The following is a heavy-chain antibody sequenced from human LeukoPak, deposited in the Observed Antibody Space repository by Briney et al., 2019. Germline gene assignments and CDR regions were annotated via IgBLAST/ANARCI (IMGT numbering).Heavy chain of an antibody. CDR2: MFYSEST. D-gene: IGHD4-17*01. V-gene: IGHV4-61*01. CDR1: GASVSDGNYY. J-gene: IGHJ4*02. CDR3: ARGTMTTVTYYFDY. Sequence: PSETLSLTCSVSGASVSDGNYYWSWIRQPPGKGLEWIGYMFYSESTKYNPSLKSRVTISVDTSKNQFSLKLSSVTAADTAVYYCARGTMTTVTYYFDYWGQGTLVTVSS.